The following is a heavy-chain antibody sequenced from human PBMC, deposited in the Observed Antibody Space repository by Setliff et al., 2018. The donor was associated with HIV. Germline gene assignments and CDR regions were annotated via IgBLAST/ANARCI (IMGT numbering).Heavy chain of an antibody. Sequence: GGSLRLSCEASGFIFSNHDFHWVRQAAGKGLEWVSAIGTGGDTYYVDSVKGRFTISRENARNSLYLQMNSLRAEDTAVYYCARSFPYYYESGGLYAMDVWGLGTTVTVSS. CDR3: ARSFPYYYESGGLYAMDV. V-gene: IGHV3-13*01. D-gene: IGHD3-22*01. CDR1: GFIFSNHD. CDR2: IGTGGDT. J-gene: IGHJ6*02.